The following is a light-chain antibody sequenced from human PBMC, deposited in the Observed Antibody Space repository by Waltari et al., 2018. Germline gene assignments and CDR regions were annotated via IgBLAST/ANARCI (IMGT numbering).Light chain of an antibody. CDR2: GNT. Sequence: QSVLTQPPSVAGGPGPRVTIPRTGSRPHLRTGHARQWYLQLPGSAPNLPLFGNTNRPSGVPDRFSGSKSGASASLAITGLQAEDEAVYYCHSYDIGLTAWVFGGGTKLTVL. CDR1: RPHLRTGHA. J-gene: IGLJ3*02. CDR3: HSYDIGLTAWV. V-gene: IGLV1-40*01.